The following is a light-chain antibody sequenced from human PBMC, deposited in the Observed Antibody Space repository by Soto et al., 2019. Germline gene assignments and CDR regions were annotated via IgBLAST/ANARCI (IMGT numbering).Light chain of an antibody. Sequence: LTQPASVSGSPGQSITISCTGTSSDFGSYNLVSWYQQHPGKAPKLMIYEVSKRPSGVSNRFSGSKSGNTASLTISGRQAEDEADYYCCSYAGSSFYVFGTGTKVTVL. V-gene: IGLV2-23*02. CDR3: CSYAGSSFYV. J-gene: IGLJ1*01. CDR1: SSDFGSYNL. CDR2: EVS.